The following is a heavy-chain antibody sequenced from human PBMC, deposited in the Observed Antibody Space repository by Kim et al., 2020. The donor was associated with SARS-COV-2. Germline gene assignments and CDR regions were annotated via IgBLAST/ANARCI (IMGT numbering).Heavy chain of an antibody. V-gene: IGHV4-34*01. D-gene: IGHD5-18*01. CDR1: GGSFSGYY. J-gene: IGHJ4*02. CDR3: ASDPHTAMAED. Sequence: SETLSLTCAVYGGSFSGYYWSWIRQPPGKGLEWIGEINHSGSTNYNPSLKSRVTISVDTSKNQFSLKLSSVTAADTAVYYCASDPHTAMAEDWGQGTLVTVSS. CDR2: INHSGST.